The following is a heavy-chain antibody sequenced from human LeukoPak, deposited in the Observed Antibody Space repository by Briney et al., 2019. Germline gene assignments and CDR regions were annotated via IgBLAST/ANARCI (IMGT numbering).Heavy chain of an antibody. Sequence: PSETLSLTCTVSGGSISSSSYYWGWIRQPPGKGLEWIGSIYYSGSTYYNPSLKSRVTISVDTSKNQFSLKLSSVTAADTAVYYCARQPKGSYGDYSPYPPKNWFDPWGQGTLVTVSS. V-gene: IGHV4-39*01. D-gene: IGHD4-17*01. CDR2: IYYSGST. J-gene: IGHJ5*02. CDR1: GGSISSSSYY. CDR3: ARQPKGSYGDYSPYPPKNWFDP.